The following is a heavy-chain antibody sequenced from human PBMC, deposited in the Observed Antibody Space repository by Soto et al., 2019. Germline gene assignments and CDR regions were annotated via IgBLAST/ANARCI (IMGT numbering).Heavy chain of an antibody. Sequence: QVQLQESGPGLVKPSETLSLTCTVSGDSVSRADSYWSWIRQPPGKGLEWIGYICCSGSTEYNPSLRGSVIISVDTSKNPLSLKLRTVTAADTAVYFCARGMHNSKVRWWGQGTLVTVSS. V-gene: IGHV4-61*08. J-gene: IGHJ4*02. CDR3: ARGMHNSKVRW. CDR1: GDSVSRADSY. CDR2: ICCSGST. D-gene: IGHD2-8*01.